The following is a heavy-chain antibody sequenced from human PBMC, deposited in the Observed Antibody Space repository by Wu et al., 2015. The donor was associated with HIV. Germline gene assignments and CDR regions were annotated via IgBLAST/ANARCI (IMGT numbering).Heavy chain of an antibody. CDR2: ISTNNGNT. Sequence: QVQLVQSGTEVKKPGASVKVSCKASGYSFNTYGINWVRQAPGQGLEWMGWISTNNGNTESTQRLQGRVTMTTDTSTSTAYLEVKSPRSDDTAVYYCARGGYKYGTHLQLWGQGTLVIVSS. D-gene: IGHD5-18*01. J-gene: IGHJ1*01. V-gene: IGHV1-18*01. CDR3: ARGGYKYGTHLQL. CDR1: GYSFNTYG.